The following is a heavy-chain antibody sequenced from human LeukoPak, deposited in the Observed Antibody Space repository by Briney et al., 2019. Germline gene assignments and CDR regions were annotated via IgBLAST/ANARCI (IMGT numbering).Heavy chain of an antibody. CDR2: IKQDGSEK. J-gene: IGHJ3*02. D-gene: IGHD3-10*01. Sequence: GGSLRLSCAASGFTFSSYWMSWVRQAPGKGLEWVANIKQDGSEKYYVDSVKGRFTISGDNAKNSLYLQMNSLRAEDTAVYYCARDRGRGAFDIWGQGTMVTVSS. V-gene: IGHV3-7*01. CDR3: ARDRGRGAFDI. CDR1: GFTFSSYW.